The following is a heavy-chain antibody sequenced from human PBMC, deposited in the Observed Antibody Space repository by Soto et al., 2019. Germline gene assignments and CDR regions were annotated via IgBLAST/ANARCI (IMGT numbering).Heavy chain of an antibody. CDR3: ITAPGLNLLS. D-gene: IGHD2-8*02. CDR2: IKSSSDGGTT. V-gene: IGHV3-15*01. CDR1: GFTFSNAW. Sequence: EVHLVESGGGLVKPGGSLRLSCAASGFTFSNAWMSWVRQAPGKGLEWVGRIKSSSDGGTTDYAAPVKGRFTVSRDDSENTLYLQMNSLKIEDTAVYYCITAPGLNLLSWGQGVLVTVSS. J-gene: IGHJ5*02.